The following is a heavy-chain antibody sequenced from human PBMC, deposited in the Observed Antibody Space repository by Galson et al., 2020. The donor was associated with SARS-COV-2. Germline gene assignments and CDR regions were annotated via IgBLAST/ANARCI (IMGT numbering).Heavy chain of an antibody. D-gene: IGHD3-9*01. V-gene: IGHV4-39*01. J-gene: IGHJ4*02. CDR3: ARHGVSEYYDILTGYYPLHFDY. Sequence: SETLSLTCTVSGGSISSSSYYWGWIRQPPGKGLEWIGSIYYSGSTYYNPSLKSRVTISVDTSKNQFSLKLSSVTAADTAVYYCARHGVSEYYDILTGYYPLHFDYWGQGTLVTVSS. CDR2: IYYSGST. CDR1: GGSISSSSYY.